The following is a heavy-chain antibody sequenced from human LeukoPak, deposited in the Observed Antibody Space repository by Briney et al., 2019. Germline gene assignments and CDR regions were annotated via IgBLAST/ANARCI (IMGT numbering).Heavy chain of an antibody. V-gene: IGHV1-2*02. CDR1: EYTFTGYY. CDR3: ARDQRGTCADDVCYKFDP. CDR2: IHPNSGGT. D-gene: IGHD2-8*01. J-gene: IGHJ5*02. Sequence: GASEKVSCNASEYTFTGYYMHWVRHDPGQGLVWMGWIHPNSGGTNYAQKFQSRVTMNRDTSISTDYMEQSRLKYDDTAVYCCARDQRGTCADDVCYKFDPGGQGTRVTVSS.